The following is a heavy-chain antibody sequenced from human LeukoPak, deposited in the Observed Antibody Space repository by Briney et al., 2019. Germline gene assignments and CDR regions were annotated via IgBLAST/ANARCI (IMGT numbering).Heavy chain of an antibody. D-gene: IGHD3-10*01. J-gene: IGHJ4*02. CDR2: IYHSGST. V-gene: IGHV4-30-2*01. CDR1: GGSISSGGYY. CDR3: ARIYGSGSHIDY. Sequence: SETLSLTCTVSGGSISSGGYYWSWIRQPPGKGLEWIGYIYHSGSTYYNPSLKSRVTISVDRSKNQFSLKLSSVTAADTAVYYCARIYGSGSHIDYWDQGTLVIVSS.